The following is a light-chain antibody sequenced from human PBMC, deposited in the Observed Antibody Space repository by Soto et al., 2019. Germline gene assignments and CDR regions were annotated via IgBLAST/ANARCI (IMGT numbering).Light chain of an antibody. CDR3: QQYNNWPPEYT. CDR2: GAS. J-gene: IGKJ2*01. Sequence: EIVMTQSPATLSVSPGERATLSCRASQSVSNNLAWYQQKPGQAPRLLMYGASTRATGIPARFSGSGSGTEFTLTISSLQSEDFAVYYCQQYNNWPPEYTFGQGTKLEIK. V-gene: IGKV3-15*01. CDR1: QSVSNN.